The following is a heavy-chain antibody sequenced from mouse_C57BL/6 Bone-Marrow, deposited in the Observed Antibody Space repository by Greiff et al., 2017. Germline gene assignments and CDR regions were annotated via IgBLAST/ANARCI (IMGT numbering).Heavy chain of an antibody. CDR1: GFNITDDY. V-gene: IGHV14-4*01. CDR3: TPYIATVVATGYYAMDY. D-gene: IGHD1-1*01. Sequence: VQLQQSGAELVRPGASVKLSCTASGFNITDDYMHWVKQRPAQGLEWIGWIDPENGDTEYASKFQGKATITADTSSNTAYLQLSSLTSEDTAVYYCTPYIATVVATGYYAMDYWGQGTSVTVSS. J-gene: IGHJ4*01. CDR2: IDPENGDT.